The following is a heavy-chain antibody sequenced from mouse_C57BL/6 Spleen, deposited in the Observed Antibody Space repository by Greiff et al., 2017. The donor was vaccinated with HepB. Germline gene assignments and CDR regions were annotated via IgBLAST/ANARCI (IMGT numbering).Heavy chain of an antibody. Sequence: QVQLQQPGAELVKPGASVKLSCKASGYTFTSYWMHWVKQRPGQGLEWIGMIHPNSGRTNYNEKFKSKATLTVDKSSSTAYMQLSSLTSEDSAVYYCARDYYGSSSRGYYFDYWGQGTTLTVSS. CDR3: ARDYYGSSSRGYYFDY. CDR1: GYTFTSYW. CDR2: IHPNSGRT. V-gene: IGHV1-64*01. D-gene: IGHD1-1*01. J-gene: IGHJ2*01.